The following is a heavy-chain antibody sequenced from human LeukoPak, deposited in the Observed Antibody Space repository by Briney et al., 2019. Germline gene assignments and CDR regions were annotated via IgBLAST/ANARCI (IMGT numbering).Heavy chain of an antibody. Sequence: GASVKVSCKASGYTFTGYYMHWVRQAPGQGLEWMGWINPKSGGTNEAQKFHDRVTMTRDTSIRTAYMEVSRLRSDDTAVYYCAIAEYAGIVRANAAFDIWGQGTMVTVSS. D-gene: IGHD1-26*01. J-gene: IGHJ3*02. CDR3: AIAEYAGIVRANAAFDI. CDR1: GYTFTGYY. V-gene: IGHV1-2*02. CDR2: INPKSGGT.